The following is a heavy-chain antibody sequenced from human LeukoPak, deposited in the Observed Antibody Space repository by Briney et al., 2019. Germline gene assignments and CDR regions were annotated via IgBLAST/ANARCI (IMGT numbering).Heavy chain of an antibody. J-gene: IGHJ4*02. CDR1: GFTFDDYA. Sequence: GGSLRLSCAASGFTFDDYAMHWVRQAPGKGLEWVSGISWNSGSIGYADSVKGRFTISRDNAKNSLYPQMNSLRAEDTALYYCAKDTKRDYVWGSYRLLYYFDYWGQGTLVTVSS. CDR3: AKDTKRDYVWGSYRLLYYFDY. V-gene: IGHV3-9*01. CDR2: ISWNSGSI. D-gene: IGHD3-16*02.